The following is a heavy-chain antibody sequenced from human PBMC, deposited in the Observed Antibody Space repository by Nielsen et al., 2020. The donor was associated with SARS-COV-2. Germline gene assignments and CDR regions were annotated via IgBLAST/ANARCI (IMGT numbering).Heavy chain of an antibody. V-gene: IGHV3-30*03. D-gene: IGHD1-26*01. CDR3: ASLVGATSFDAFDI. Sequence: SLKISCAASGFTFSSYGMHWVRQAPGKGLEWVAVISYDGSNKYYADSVKGRFTISRDNSKNTLYLQMNSLRAEDTAVYYCASLVGATSFDAFDIWGQGTMVTVSS. CDR1: GFTFSSYG. CDR2: ISYDGSNK. J-gene: IGHJ3*02.